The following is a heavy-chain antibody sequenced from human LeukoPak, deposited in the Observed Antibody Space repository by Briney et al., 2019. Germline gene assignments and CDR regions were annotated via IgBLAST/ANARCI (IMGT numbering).Heavy chain of an antibody. V-gene: IGHV3-66*01. CDR1: EFSVGSNY. CDR2: IYSCGST. D-gene: IGHD2-21*01. CDR3: AKDDIVGCDAFDI. J-gene: IGHJ3*02. Sequence: GGSLRLSCAASEFSVGSNYMTWVRQAPGKGLEWVSLIYSCGSTYYADSVKGRFTISRDNSKNTLYLQMNSLRAEDTAVYYCAKDDIVGCDAFDIWGQGTMVTVSS.